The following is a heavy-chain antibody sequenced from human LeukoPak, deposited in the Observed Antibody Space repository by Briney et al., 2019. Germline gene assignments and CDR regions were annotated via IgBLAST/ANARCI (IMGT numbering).Heavy chain of an antibody. V-gene: IGHV4-59*01. CDR2: IYYSGST. Sequence: SETLSLTCTVSGGSISSYYWSWIRQPPGKGLKWIGYIYYSGSTNYNPSLKSRVTISVDTSKNQFSLKLSSVTAADTAVYYCARGGLDYGDYVGYGMDVWGQGTTVTVS. CDR3: ARGGLDYGDYVGYGMDV. J-gene: IGHJ6*02. D-gene: IGHD4-17*01. CDR1: GGSISSYY.